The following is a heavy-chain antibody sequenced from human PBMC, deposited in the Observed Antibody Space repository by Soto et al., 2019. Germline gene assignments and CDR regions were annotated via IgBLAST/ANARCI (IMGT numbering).Heavy chain of an antibody. CDR2: ISGSGFST. V-gene: IGHV3-23*04. D-gene: IGHD3-16*01. CDR1: GFPFNTYA. J-gene: IGHJ3*01. Sequence: EVQLVESGGNLVQPGGSLRLTCEASGFPFNTYAMSWVRQAPGQGLEWVSAISGSGFSTYYADSVKGRFSISSDSSKNTLFLQMTNLRPAATALYFCAPFTFGRPFAPWGQGTMVTVSS. CDR3: APFTFGRPFAP.